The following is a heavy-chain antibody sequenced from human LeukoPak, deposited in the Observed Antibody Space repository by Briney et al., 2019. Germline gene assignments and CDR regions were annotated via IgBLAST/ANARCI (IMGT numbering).Heavy chain of an antibody. CDR1: GYTFTSYG. J-gene: IGHJ4*02. D-gene: IGHD3-22*01. V-gene: IGHV1-18*01. CDR3: ARVATTIVVEGFFDY. Sequence: ASVKVSCKASGYTFTSYGISWVRQAPGQGLEWMGWISAYNGNTNYAQKLQGRVTMTTDTSTSTAYMELRSLRSDDTAVYYCARVATTIVVEGFFDYWGQGTLVTISS. CDR2: ISAYNGNT.